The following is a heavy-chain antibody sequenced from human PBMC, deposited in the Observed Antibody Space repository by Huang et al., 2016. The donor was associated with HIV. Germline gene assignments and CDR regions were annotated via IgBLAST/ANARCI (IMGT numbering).Heavy chain of an antibody. J-gene: IGHJ3*01. D-gene: IGHD2-2*01. V-gene: IGHV3-21*02. Sequence: DVQLVESGGGLGKPGGSLRLSCAGSDFQFSGYNMSWVSQGPGKGLEWVACISYSGSNIYYADSVKGRFTISRDNAKNSVFLQMNSLRAEDTALYYCARAVQSTLRGFDVWGRGTLVTVSS. CDR1: DFQFSGYN. CDR2: ISYSGSNI. CDR3: ARAVQSTLRGFDV.